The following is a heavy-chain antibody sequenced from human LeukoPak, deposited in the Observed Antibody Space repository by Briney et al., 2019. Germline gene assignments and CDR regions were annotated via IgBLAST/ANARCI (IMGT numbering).Heavy chain of an antibody. Sequence: QAGRSLRLSCAASGFTFDDYAMHWVRQTPGKGLEWVALIKGRFTISRDNSKNTLFLQMNSLRAEDTAVYYCAREWGPIAVSGGPGYWGQGALVTVSS. J-gene: IGHJ4*02. CDR3: AREWGPIAVSGGPGY. CDR1: GFTFDDYA. V-gene: IGHV3-33*08. CDR2: I. D-gene: IGHD6-19*01.